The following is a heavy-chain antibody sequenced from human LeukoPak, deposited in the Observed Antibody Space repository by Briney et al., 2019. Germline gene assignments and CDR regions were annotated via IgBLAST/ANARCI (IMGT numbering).Heavy chain of an antibody. CDR3: ARGGWYPESFQH. D-gene: IGHD6-19*01. CDR1: GGSISSYY. J-gene: IGHJ1*01. Sequence: KPSETLSLTCTVSGGSISSYYWNWIRQPPGKGLEWIGYIYYSGSTNYNPSLKSRVTISVDASKNQFSLKLSSVTAADTAVYYCARGGWYPESFQHWGQGALVTVSS. V-gene: IGHV4-59*01. CDR2: IYYSGST.